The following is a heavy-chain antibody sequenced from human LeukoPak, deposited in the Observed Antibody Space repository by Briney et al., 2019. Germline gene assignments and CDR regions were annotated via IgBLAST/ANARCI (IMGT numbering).Heavy chain of an antibody. D-gene: IGHD3-22*01. Sequence: ASVKVSCKASGYTFTSYYMHWVRQAPGQGLEWMGIINPSGGSTSYAQKFQGRVTMTRDTSTSTVYMELSSLRSEDTAEYYCARVERYYYDSSGYLAPDDAFDIWGQGTMVTVSS. J-gene: IGHJ3*02. CDR3: ARVERYYYDSSGYLAPDDAFDI. CDR1: GYTFTSYY. V-gene: IGHV1-46*01. CDR2: INPSGGST.